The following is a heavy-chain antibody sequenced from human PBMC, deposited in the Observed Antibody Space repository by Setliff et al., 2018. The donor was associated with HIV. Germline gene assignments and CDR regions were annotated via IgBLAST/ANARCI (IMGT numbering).Heavy chain of an antibody. CDR3: ARPRRVRSRAWYWFDI. CDR1: GYSINSGFS. Sequence: PSETLSLICAASGYSINSGFSRAWIRQPPGRGPQWIGSIYQSGSIYYNPSLQSRVTISVDSSKNQFSLNLFSVTAADTAVYYCARPRRVRSRAWYWFDIWGQGTLVTVSS. CDR2: IYQSGSI. D-gene: IGHD6-19*01. J-gene: IGHJ5*02. V-gene: IGHV4-38-2*01.